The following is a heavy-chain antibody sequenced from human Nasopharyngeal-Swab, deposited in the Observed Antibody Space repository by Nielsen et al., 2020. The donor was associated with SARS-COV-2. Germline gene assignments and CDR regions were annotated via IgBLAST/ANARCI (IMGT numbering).Heavy chain of an antibody. V-gene: IGHV3-33*01. CDR3: ARDLDYYDNSGYPFDY. Sequence: GESLKISCAASGFTFSSYGMHWGRQAPGKGLEWVAVIRFDGRNKYYADSVKGRFTISRDNSKNTLHLQMNSLRGEDTAVYYCARDLDYYDNSGYPFDYWGQGTLVTVSS. D-gene: IGHD3-22*01. CDR2: IRFDGRNK. J-gene: IGHJ4*02. CDR1: GFTFSSYG.